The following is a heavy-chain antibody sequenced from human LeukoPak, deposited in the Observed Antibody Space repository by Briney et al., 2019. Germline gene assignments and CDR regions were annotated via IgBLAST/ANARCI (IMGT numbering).Heavy chain of an antibody. V-gene: IGHV3-23*01. Sequence: GGSLRLSCVASGFTFSSEGMSWVRQAPGKGLERVSALSSSGDSTYYADSVQGRHAISRDDATNSLYLQMNSLRAEDTAVYYCAELGITMIGGVWGKGTTVTISS. CDR3: AELGITMIGGV. J-gene: IGHJ6*04. CDR1: GFTFSSEG. D-gene: IGHD3-10*02. CDR2: LSSSGDST.